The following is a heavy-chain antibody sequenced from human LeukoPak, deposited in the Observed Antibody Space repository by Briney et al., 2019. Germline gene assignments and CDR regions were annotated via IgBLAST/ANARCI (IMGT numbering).Heavy chain of an antibody. CDR2: IRSKAYGGTT. D-gene: IGHD3-9*01. Sequence: GGSLRLSCTASGFTFGDYAMSWVRQAPGKGLEWVGFIRSKAYGGTTEYAASVKGRFTISRDDPKSIAYLQMNSLKTEDTAVYYCTRVGDILTFDYWGQGTLVTVSS. CDR3: TRVGDILTFDY. J-gene: IGHJ4*02. CDR1: GFTFGDYA. V-gene: IGHV3-49*04.